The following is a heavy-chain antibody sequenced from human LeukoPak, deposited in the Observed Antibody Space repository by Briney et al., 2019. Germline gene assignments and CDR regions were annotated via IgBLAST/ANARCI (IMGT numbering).Heavy chain of an antibody. V-gene: IGHV3-21*01. CDR3: ARPGRNVVTPVRFDY. CDR1: GFTFSSYS. D-gene: IGHD4-23*01. J-gene: IGHJ4*02. Sequence: GGSLRLSCAASGFTFSSYSMNWVRQAPGKGLEWGSSISTGPSIIYYADSVKGRFTISRDNAKNSLYLQMNSLRAEDTAVYYCARPGRNVVTPVRFDYWGQGTLVTVSS. CDR2: ISTGPSII.